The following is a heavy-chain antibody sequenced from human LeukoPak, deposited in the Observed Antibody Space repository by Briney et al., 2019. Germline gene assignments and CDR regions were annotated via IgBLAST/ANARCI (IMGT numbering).Heavy chain of an antibody. CDR2: IYYSGST. J-gene: IGHJ4*02. D-gene: IGHD6-19*01. CDR1: GGSISSSSYY. Sequence: SETLSLTCTVSGGSISSSSYYWGWIRQPPGKGLEWIGSIYYSGSTYYNPSLKSRVTISVDTSKNQFSLKVTSVTAADTAVYYCARDLGMAGIAPVDYWGQGTLVTVSS. V-gene: IGHV4-39*07. CDR3: ARDLGMAGIAPVDY.